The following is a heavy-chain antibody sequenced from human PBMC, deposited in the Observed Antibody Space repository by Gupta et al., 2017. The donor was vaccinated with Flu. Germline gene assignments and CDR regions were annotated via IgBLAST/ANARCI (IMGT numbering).Heavy chain of an antibody. CDR1: GYTFSAWG. J-gene: IGHJ4*01. D-gene: IGHD3-16*01. V-gene: IGHV1-18*01. CDR2: LAPDNGNT. Sequence: QVQLVPSGAEVKKPGASVKVSCHASGYTFSAWGVTWVRQAPGQGLEGMGWLAPDNGNTNYAQKFQGRVTMATDASTSTAYMELRGLKSDDTAVYYCARWIMGDFEYWGHGTLVTVSS. CDR3: ARWIMGDFEY.